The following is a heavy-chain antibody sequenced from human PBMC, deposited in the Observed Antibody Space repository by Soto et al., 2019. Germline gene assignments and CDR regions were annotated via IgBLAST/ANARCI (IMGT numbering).Heavy chain of an antibody. V-gene: IGHV3-7*01. D-gene: IGHD3-22*01. Sequence: AGGSLRLSCAASGFTFSSYWMSWVRQAPGKGLEWVANIKQDGSEKYYVDSVKGRFTISRDNAKNSLYLQMNSLRAEDTAVYYCAHTMGSGYLHYDPNFDYWGQGTLVTVSS. CDR3: AHTMGSGYLHYDPNFDY. CDR1: GFTFSSYW. CDR2: IKQDGSEK. J-gene: IGHJ4*02.